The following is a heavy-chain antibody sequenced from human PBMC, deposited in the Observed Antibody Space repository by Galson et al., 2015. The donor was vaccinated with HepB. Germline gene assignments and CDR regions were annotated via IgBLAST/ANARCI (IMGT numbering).Heavy chain of an antibody. J-gene: IGHJ4*02. V-gene: IGHV3-30*18. D-gene: IGHD5-12*01. CDR2: IASYGGNE. CDR1: GFNFSTYG. Sequence: SLRLSCAASGFNFSTYGMHWVRQAPGKGLEWVAVIASYGGNEYYTDSVKGRFTISRDNSRNTLYLQMNSLRAEDTAVYYCAKESWVATIEGGLDYWGQATLVTVSS. CDR3: AKESWVATIEGGLDY.